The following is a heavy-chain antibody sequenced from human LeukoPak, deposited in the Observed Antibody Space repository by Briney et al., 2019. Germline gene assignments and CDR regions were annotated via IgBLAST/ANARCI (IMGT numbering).Heavy chain of an antibody. Sequence: GGSLRLSCEGSGFTFSNYWMGWVRQAQGKGMQWVANIKTDGSEKYYVDSVKGRFTISRDNAKNSLYLHMNSLRAEDTAVYYCATYSSLNRREFQYWGQGTLLTVSS. CDR1: GFTFSNYW. D-gene: IGHD3-22*01. J-gene: IGHJ1*01. CDR2: IKTDGSEK. V-gene: IGHV3-7*01. CDR3: ATYSSLNRREFQY.